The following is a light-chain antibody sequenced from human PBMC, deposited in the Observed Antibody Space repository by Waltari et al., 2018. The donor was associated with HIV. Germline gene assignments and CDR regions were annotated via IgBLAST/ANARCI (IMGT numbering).Light chain of an antibody. CDR1: QSISCSY. Sequence: EIVLTQSPGTLSLSPGDRATLSCRASQSISCSYLVWYQQKPGQAPRLLMSGSSNRATGIPDRFSGSGSGTEFTLTISRLEPEDCEVDYCEQYGGSLVDTFGQGTKLEIK. J-gene: IGKJ2*01. CDR3: EQYGGSLVDT. CDR2: GSS. V-gene: IGKV3-20*01.